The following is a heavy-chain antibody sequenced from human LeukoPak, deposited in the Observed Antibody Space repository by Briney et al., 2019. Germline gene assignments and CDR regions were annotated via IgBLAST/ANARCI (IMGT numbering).Heavy chain of an antibody. J-gene: IGHJ4*02. CDR2: ISLSGLT. D-gene: IGHD2-8*01. CDR3: TRENGAFSPFGF. CDR1: GGSITTTNF. V-gene: IGHV4-4*02. Sequence: KPSETLSLTCGVSGGSITTTNFWSWVRQAPGQGLEWIGEISLSGLTNYNSSLGSRVTISLDRAKNHLSLNLRSVTAADTAIYYCTRENGAFSPFGFWGQGTVVTVSS.